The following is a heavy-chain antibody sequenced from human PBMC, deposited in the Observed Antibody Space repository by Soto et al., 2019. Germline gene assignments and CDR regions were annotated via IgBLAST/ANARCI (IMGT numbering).Heavy chain of an antibody. V-gene: IGHV3-30*18. J-gene: IGHJ3*02. CDR2: ISYGGTNE. CDR1: GFTFSNYG. D-gene: IGHD3-10*01. CDR3: AKDLDTFGGPFGSDI. Sequence: QVQLVESGGGVVQPGRSRRLSCAASGFTFSNYGMHWVRQAPGKGLEWVAAISYGGTNEYYADSVKGRFTISRDDTENTLFVQMKSLRPEDTAVYYCAKDLDTFGGPFGSDIWGQGTRVTVSS.